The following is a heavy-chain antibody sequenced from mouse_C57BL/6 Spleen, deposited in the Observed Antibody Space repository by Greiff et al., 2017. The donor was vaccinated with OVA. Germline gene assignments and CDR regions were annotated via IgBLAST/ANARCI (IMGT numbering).Heavy chain of an antibody. CDR2: ISSGSSTI. J-gene: IGHJ2*01. D-gene: IGHD1-1*01. Sequence: EVHLVESGGGLVKPGGSLKLSCAASGFTFSDYGMHWVRQAPGKGLEWVAYISSGSSTIYYADTVKGRFTISRDNAKNTLFLQMTSLRSEDTAVYYCARDYYGSSCFDYWGQGTTLTVSS. CDR1: GFTFSDYG. CDR3: ARDYYGSSCFDY. V-gene: IGHV5-17*01.